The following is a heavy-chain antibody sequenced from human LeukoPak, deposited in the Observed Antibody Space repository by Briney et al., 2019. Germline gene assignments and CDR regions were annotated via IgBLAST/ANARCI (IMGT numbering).Heavy chain of an antibody. V-gene: IGHV4-30-2*01. J-gene: IGHJ4*02. D-gene: IGHD2-21*02. Sequence: ASETLSLTCAVSGGSISSGGYSWSWIRQPPGKGLEWIGYIYHSGSTYYNPSLKSRVTISVDRSKNQFSLKLSSVTAADTAVYHCARRTAGAIDYWGQGTLVTVSS. CDR2: IYHSGST. CDR3: ARRTAGAIDY. CDR1: GGSISSGGYS.